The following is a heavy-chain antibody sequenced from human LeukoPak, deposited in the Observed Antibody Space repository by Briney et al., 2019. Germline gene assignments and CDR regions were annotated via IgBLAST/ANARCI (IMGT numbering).Heavy chain of an antibody. V-gene: IGHV3-30*02. CDR1: GFTFSSYI. Sequence: GGSLRLSCAASGFTFSSYIMHWVRQAPGKGLEWVALIWSDGSNKFYADSVKGRFSISRDNSKNTLYLQMNSLRPEDTALYYCAKEGGTLGGTTVPDHWGQGTLVTVSS. CDR3: AKEGGTLGGTTVPDH. D-gene: IGHD1-7*01. CDR2: IWSDGSNK. J-gene: IGHJ4*02.